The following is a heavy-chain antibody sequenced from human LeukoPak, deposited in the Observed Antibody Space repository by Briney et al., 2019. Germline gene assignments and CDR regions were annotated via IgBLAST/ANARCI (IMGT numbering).Heavy chain of an antibody. CDR1: GYTFTSYG. V-gene: IGHV1-18*01. Sequence: ASVKVSCKASGYTFTSYGISWVRQAPGQGLEWMGWISGYNDNTNYAQKFQGRLTTTTDTSTSTAYMELRSLRSDDTAVYYCARDGTSTDDYWGQGTLVTVSS. D-gene: IGHD1-7*01. J-gene: IGHJ4*02. CDR3: ARDGTSTDDY. CDR2: ISGYNDNT.